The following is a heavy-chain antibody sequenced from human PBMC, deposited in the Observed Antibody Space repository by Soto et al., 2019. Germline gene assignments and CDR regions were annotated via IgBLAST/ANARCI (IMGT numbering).Heavy chain of an antibody. CDR1: GFTFSSYG. D-gene: IGHD6-19*01. Sequence: GVSMSLSCAASGFTFSSYGMHWVRQAPGQGMEWVAVIWYDGRNKYYADSVKGRFTISRDNSKNTLYLQMNSLRAEDTAVYYCARGNSSGSPPSDWGQGNLVTVAS. J-gene: IGHJ4*02. CDR3: ARGNSSGSPPSD. CDR2: IWYDGRNK. V-gene: IGHV3-33*01.